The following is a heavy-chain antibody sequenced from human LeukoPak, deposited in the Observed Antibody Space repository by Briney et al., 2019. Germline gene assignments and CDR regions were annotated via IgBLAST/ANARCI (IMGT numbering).Heavy chain of an antibody. CDR3: ARDMARGLTNWFDP. Sequence: SETLSLTCTVSGGSISSGGYYWSCIRQHPGKGLEWIGYIYYSGSTYYNPSLKSRVTISVDTSKNQFSLKLSSVTAADTAVYYCARDMARGLTNWFDPWGQGTLVTVSS. J-gene: IGHJ5*02. CDR1: GGSISSGGYY. D-gene: IGHD3-10*01. V-gene: IGHV4-31*03. CDR2: IYYSGST.